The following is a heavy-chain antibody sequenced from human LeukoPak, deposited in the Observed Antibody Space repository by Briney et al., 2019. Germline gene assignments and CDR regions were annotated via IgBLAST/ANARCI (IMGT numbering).Heavy chain of an antibody. V-gene: IGHV4-61*02. CDR1: GGSITSGRYY. D-gene: IGHD4-17*01. CDR3: ATLPGGVTMPVPS. Sequence: PSLTLSLTCTVSGGSITSGRYYWSWIRQPAGKGLEWIVRISTSGSTNYNPSLKSRVTISLDTSKNQFSLNLTSVTAADTAIYYCATLPGGVTMPVPSWGQGTLVTVSS. J-gene: IGHJ5*02. CDR2: ISTSGST.